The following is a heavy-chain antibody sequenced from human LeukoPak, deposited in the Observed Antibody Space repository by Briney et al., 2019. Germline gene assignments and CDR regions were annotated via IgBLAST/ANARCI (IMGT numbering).Heavy chain of an antibody. CDR2: IRYDGNNK. Sequence: PGGSLRLSCAASGSTFSSYGMHWVRQAPGRGLEWVAFIRYDGNNKYYADSVKGRFTISRDNSKNTLYLQMNSLRAEDTAVYYCAKDPWVRSYDSSGYVDYWGQGALVTVSS. CDR1: GSTFSSYG. V-gene: IGHV3-30*02. J-gene: IGHJ4*02. CDR3: AKDPWVRSYDSSGYVDY. D-gene: IGHD3-22*01.